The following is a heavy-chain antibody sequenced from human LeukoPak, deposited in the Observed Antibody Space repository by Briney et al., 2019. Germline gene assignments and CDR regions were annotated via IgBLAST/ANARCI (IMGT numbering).Heavy chain of an antibody. V-gene: IGHV3-23*01. CDR2: ISGSGGST. CDR3: ANVVDYLFDY. D-gene: IGHD2-15*01. J-gene: IGHJ4*02. Sequence: PGGSLRLSCAASGFTFSSYAMSWVRQAPGKGLEWVSAISGSGGSTYYADSAKSRFTISRDNSKNTLYLQMNSLRAEDTAVYYCANVVDYLFDYWGQGTLVTVSS. CDR1: GFTFSSYA.